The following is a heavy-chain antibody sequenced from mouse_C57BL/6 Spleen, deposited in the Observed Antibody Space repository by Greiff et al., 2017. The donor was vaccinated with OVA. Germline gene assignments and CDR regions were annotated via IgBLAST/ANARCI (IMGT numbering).Heavy chain of an antibody. CDR3: ARDRLLAY. J-gene: IGHJ3*01. Sequence: EVQLVESGGGLVKPGGSLKLSCAASGFTFSSYAMSWVRQTPEKRLEWVATISDGGSYTYYPDNVKGRFTISRDNAKNNLYLQMSHLKSEDTAMYYCARDRLLAYWGQGTLVTVSA. CDR2: ISDGGSYT. V-gene: IGHV5-4*01. CDR1: GFTFSSYA.